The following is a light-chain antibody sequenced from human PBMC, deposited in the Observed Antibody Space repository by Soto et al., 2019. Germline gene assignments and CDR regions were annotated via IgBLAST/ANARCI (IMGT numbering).Light chain of an antibody. V-gene: IGLV6-57*04. CDR1: SGSIASNY. CDR2: EDD. CDR3: QSYDATNPVV. J-gene: IGLJ2*01. Sequence: NFMLTQPHSVSESPGKTVTISCTRSSGSIASNYVQWYQQRPGSAPTTLIYEDDQRPSGVPDRFSGSIDSSSNSASLTISALKTEDEADYYCQSYDATNPVVFGGGTKLTVL.